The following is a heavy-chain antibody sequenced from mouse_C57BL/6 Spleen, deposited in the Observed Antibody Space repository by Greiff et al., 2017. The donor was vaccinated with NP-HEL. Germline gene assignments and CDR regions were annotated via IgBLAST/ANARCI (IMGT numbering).Heavy chain of an antibody. CDR1: GFTFSSYT. Sequence: EVQGVESGGGLVKPGGSLKLSCAASGFTFSSYTMSWVRQTPEKRLEWVATISGGGGNTYYPDSVKGRFTISRDNAKNTLYLQMSSLRSEDTALYYCARQYYGTYYYAMDYWGQGTSVTVSS. J-gene: IGHJ4*01. D-gene: IGHD2-1*01. CDR2: ISGGGGNT. V-gene: IGHV5-9*01. CDR3: ARQYYGTYYYAMDY.